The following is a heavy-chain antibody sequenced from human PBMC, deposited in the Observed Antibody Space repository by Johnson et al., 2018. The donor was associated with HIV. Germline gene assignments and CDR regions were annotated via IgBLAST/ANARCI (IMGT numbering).Heavy chain of an antibody. Sequence: QVQLVESGGGLVKPGGSLRLSCAASGFTFSDYYMTWIRQAPGKGLEWLSFISSSGDIIRYADSVKGRFTISRDNAKNSLNLQMNSLRAEDPAVYYCTRGWGYAFDVWGQGTMVTVSS. CDR3: TRGWGYAFDV. D-gene: IGHD3-10*01. CDR2: ISSSGDII. J-gene: IGHJ3*01. CDR1: GFTFSDYY. V-gene: IGHV3-11*04.